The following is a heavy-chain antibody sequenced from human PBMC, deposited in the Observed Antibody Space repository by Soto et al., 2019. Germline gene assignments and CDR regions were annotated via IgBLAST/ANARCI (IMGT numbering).Heavy chain of an antibody. V-gene: IGHV1-18*01. Sequence: QVQLVQSGGEEKKPGASVKVSCKASGYTFTIYGINWVRQAPGQGLEWMGWISPDNGNTNYAQKLQGRVTMTTDTSTNTAYMELRSLRSDDTAVYYCARALGYSGYAGMDVWGQGTTVTVSS. CDR1: GYTFTIYG. CDR3: ARALGYSGYAGMDV. J-gene: IGHJ6*02. D-gene: IGHD5-12*01. CDR2: ISPDNGNT.